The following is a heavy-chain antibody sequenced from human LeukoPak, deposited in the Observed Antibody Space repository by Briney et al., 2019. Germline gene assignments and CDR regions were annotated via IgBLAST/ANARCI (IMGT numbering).Heavy chain of an antibody. CDR2: ISGDGGST. V-gene: IGHV3-43*02. D-gene: IGHD6-19*01. CDR1: GFMFHDYA. CDR3: ARESESSGWYDY. J-gene: IGHJ4*02. Sequence: GGSLRLSCAAPGFMFHDYAIHWVRQAPGKGLEWVSLISGDGGSTFYADSVKGRFTISRDNSKNSLYLQMNSLRSDDTALSYCARESESSGWYDYWGQGTLVTVSS.